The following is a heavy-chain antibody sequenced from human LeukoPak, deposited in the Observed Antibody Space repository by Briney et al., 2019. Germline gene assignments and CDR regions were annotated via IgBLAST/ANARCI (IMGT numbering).Heavy chain of an antibody. Sequence: SETLSLTCTVSGGSISSYYWSWIRQPAGKGLEWIGRMYTSGSTNYNPSLKSRVTISVDTSKNQFSLKLSSVTAADTAVYYCARAGLATSFSLDVWGQGTTVTVSS. CDR2: MYTSGST. V-gene: IGHV4-4*07. D-gene: IGHD5-24*01. CDR1: GGSISSYY. CDR3: ARAGLATSFSLDV. J-gene: IGHJ6*02.